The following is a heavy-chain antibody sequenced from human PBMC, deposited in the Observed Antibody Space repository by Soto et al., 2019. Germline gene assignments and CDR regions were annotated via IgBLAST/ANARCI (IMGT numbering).Heavy chain of an antibody. CDR1: GDSISSSDSY. J-gene: IGHJ6*02. V-gene: IGHV4-30-4*01. CDR3: ARFSTLGKDYGVDV. Sequence: QVQLQESGPGLVKPSQTLSLTCSVSGDSISSSDSYWSLIRQPPGKGLEWIGYINSSGRTYYKPSLKSRVSIXXXTXXIQFSLRLTSVTVADTAVYFCARFSTLGKDYGVDVWGQGTTVTVSS. CDR2: INSSGRT. D-gene: IGHD2-2*01.